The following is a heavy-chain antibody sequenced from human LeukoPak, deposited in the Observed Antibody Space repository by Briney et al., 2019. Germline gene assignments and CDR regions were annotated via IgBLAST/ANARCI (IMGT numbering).Heavy chain of an antibody. D-gene: IGHD3-16*01. Sequence: PGGSLRLSCAASGFTFDDYGMSWVRQAPGKGLEWVSGINWNGGSTGYADPVKGRFTISRDNAKNSLYLQMNSLRAEDTALYYCARDQETRFGELTSVPASWGQGTLVTVSS. CDR2: INWNGGST. V-gene: IGHV3-20*04. CDR3: ARDQETRFGELTSVPAS. J-gene: IGHJ5*02. CDR1: GFTFDDYG.